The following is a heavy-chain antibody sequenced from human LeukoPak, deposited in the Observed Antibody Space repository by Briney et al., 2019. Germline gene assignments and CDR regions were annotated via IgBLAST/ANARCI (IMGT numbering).Heavy chain of an antibody. CDR2: ISYDGSNK. V-gene: IGHV3-30-3*01. Sequence: GGSLRLSCAASGFTFSSYAMHWVRQAPGKGLEWVAVISYDGSNKYYADSVKGRFTISRDNSKNTLYLQMNSLRAEDTAVYYCARGLAAAKEGAFDIWGQGTMVTVSS. J-gene: IGHJ3*02. D-gene: IGHD6-13*01. CDR3: ARGLAAAKEGAFDI. CDR1: GFTFSSYA.